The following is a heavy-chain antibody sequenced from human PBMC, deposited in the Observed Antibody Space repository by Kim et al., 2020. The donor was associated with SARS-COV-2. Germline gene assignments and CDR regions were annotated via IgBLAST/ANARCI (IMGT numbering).Heavy chain of an antibody. CDR1: GASISSGDYY. J-gene: IGHJ4*02. Sequence: SETLSLTCTVSGASISSGDYYWSWIRQRPGKGLEWIGYISYSGGSSYNPSLESRVTISVDTSKSHFSLKLSSVTAADTAVYYCARRPGLPYAFYFDYWGQGSLVTVSS. CDR2: ISYSGGS. CDR3: ARRPGLPYAFYFDY. D-gene: IGHD4-17*01. V-gene: IGHV4-31*03.